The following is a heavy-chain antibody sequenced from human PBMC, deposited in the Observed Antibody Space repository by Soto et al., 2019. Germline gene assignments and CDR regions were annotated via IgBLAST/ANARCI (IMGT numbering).Heavy chain of an antibody. CDR3: ARDSSYYDTSGYSQDFQH. J-gene: IGHJ1*01. CDR1: GFTFSSYW. Sequence: EVQLVESGGGLVQPGGSLRLSCAASGFTFSSYWMSWVRQAPGKGLEWVANIKQDGSEKYYVDSVKGRFTISRDNAKNSLYRQMNSLRAEDTAVYYCARDSSYYDTSGYSQDFQHWGQGALVTVSS. V-gene: IGHV3-7*04. CDR2: IKQDGSEK. D-gene: IGHD3-22*01.